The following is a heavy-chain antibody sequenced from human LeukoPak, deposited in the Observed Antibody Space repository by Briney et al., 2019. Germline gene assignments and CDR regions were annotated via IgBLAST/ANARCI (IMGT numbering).Heavy chain of an antibody. V-gene: IGHV3-23*01. CDR2: ITARGGST. CDR3: ANSAGYCSSTSCFDYYFDY. J-gene: IGHJ4*02. Sequence: GGSLRLSCAASGFTFSNSAMSWVRQAPGKGLDWVSTITARGGSTYHADSVQGRLTVSRDNSKNTLYLQMNSLRAEDTAVYYCANSAGYCSSTSCFDYYFDYWGQGTLVTVSS. D-gene: IGHD2-2*01. CDR1: GFTFSNSA.